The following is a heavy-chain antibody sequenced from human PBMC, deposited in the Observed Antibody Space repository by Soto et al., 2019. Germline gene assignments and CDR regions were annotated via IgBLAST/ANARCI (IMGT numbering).Heavy chain of an antibody. Sequence: QVQLQESGPGLVKPSQTLSLTCTVSGGSISRSGCFWSWIRHHPGKGLEWIGYIYDSGTTYYNPSLMNRVSLSVDTSKTQFSLNLTSVTAADTAMYYCARSSRSYFDYWGQGTLVTVSS. V-gene: IGHV4-31*03. CDR1: GGSISRSGCF. CDR2: IYDSGTT. J-gene: IGHJ4*02. CDR3: ARSSRSYFDY.